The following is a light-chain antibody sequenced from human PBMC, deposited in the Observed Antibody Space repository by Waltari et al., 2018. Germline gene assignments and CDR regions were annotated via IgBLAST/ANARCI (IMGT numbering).Light chain of an antibody. Sequence: EIVLTQSPGTLSLSPGERATLPCRASQSVSSSYLAWYQQKPGQAPRLLIYGASSRATGIPDRFSGSGSVTDFTLTISRLEPEDFAVYYCQQYGSSPGLTFGGGTKVEIK. CDR3: QQYGSSPGLT. CDR1: QSVSSSY. J-gene: IGKJ4*01. V-gene: IGKV3-20*01. CDR2: GAS.